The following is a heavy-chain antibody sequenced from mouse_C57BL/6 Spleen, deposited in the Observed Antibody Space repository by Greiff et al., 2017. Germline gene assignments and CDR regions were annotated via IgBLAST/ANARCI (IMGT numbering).Heavy chain of an antibody. CDR3: ARDYYGSSYVRYYFDY. D-gene: IGHD1-1*01. J-gene: IGHJ2*01. Sequence: QVQLKQSDAELVKPGASVKISCKVSGYTFTDHTIHWMKQRPEQGLEWIGYIYPRDGSTKYNEKFKGKATLTADKSSSTAYMQLNSLTSEDSAVYFCARDYYGSSYVRYYFDYWGQGTTLTVSS. CDR2: IYPRDGST. CDR1: GYTFTDHT. V-gene: IGHV1-78*01.